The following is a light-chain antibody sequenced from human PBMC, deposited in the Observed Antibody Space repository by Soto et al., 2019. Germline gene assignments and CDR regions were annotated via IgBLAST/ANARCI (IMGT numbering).Light chain of an antibody. V-gene: IGKV1-6*01. CDR3: LQDYSYPWT. J-gene: IGKJ1*01. CDR1: QAIRID. CDR2: TAS. Sequence: IQMTQSPSTLSASVGDRVTITCRASQAIRIDLGWYQQKPGKAPKLLVYTASNLQTGVPGRFSGSGSGTDFTLTIDTLQPEDFATYYCLQDYSYPWTFGQGTKVDIK.